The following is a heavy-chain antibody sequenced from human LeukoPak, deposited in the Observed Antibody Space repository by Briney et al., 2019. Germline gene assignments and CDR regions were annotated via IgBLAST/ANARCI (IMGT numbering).Heavy chain of an antibody. CDR1: GGSISSSSYY. J-gene: IGHJ4*02. Sequence: SETLSLTCTVSGGSISSSSYYWGWIRQPPGKGLEWIGSIYYSGSTYYNPSLKSRVTISVDTSKNQFSLKLSSVTAADTAVYYCAGVDSSGWGDLGYFDYWGQGTLVTASS. D-gene: IGHD6-19*01. V-gene: IGHV4-39*01. CDR3: AGVDSSGWGDLGYFDY. CDR2: IYYSGST.